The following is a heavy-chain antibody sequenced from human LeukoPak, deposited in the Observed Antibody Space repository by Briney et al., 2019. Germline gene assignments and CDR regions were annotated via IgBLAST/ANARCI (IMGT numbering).Heavy chain of an antibody. CDR1: GYTFTSYY. D-gene: IGHD2-15*01. V-gene: IGHV1-2*02. J-gene: IGHJ5*02. CDR3: ARDRFVVVVAAYGENWFDP. Sequence: GASVKVSCKASGYTFTSYYMHWVRQAPGQGLEWMGWINPNSGGTNYAQKFQGRVTMTRDTSISTAYMELSRLRSDDTAVYYCARDRFVVVVAAYGENWFDPWGQGTLVTVSS. CDR2: INPNSGGT.